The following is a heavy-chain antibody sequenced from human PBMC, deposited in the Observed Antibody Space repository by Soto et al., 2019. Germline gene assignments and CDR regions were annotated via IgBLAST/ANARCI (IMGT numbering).Heavy chain of an antibody. CDR3: AKSLSTAVNYGLDV. J-gene: IGHJ6*02. D-gene: IGHD2-2*01. Sequence: GGSLRLSCGASGFTFSDNAMTWVRQAPGKGLEWIPSISDDGDSTYYADSVKGRFAVSRDNSKNTLFLHMNSLGAEDTAVYYCAKSLSTAVNYGLDVWGQGTSVTVSS. CDR2: ISDDGDST. V-gene: IGHV3-23*01. CDR1: GFTFSDNA.